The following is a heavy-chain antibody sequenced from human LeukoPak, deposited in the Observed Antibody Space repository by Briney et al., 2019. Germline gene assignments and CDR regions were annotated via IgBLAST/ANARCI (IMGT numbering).Heavy chain of an antibody. J-gene: IGHJ4*02. CDR2: IYYSGSS. D-gene: IGHD3-22*01. CDR3: ARHKKADYYDSSGYYPPYFDY. Sequence: SETLSLTCAVSGGSISNSLYYWGWVRQAPGKGLQWIGSIYYSGSSNYSPSLKSRVTISVDTSKNQFSLKLSSVTAADTAAYYCARHKKADYYDSSGYYPPYFDYWGQGTLVTVSS. CDR1: GGSISNSLYY. V-gene: IGHV4-39*01.